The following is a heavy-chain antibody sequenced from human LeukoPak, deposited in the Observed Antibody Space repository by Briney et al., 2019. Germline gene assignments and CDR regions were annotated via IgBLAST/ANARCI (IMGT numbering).Heavy chain of an antibody. CDR2: ISYTGTYI. Sequence: GGSLTLSCGASGFTFRNYWMNWVRQAPGKGLEWVSSISYTGTYIYYADSVKGRFTISRDNAQNSLYLQMNSLRAEDTAIYYCVRDRGTYRPIDYWGQGTLVTVSS. CDR3: VRDRGTYRPIDY. D-gene: IGHD1-26*01. J-gene: IGHJ4*02. CDR1: GFTFRNYW. V-gene: IGHV3-21*04.